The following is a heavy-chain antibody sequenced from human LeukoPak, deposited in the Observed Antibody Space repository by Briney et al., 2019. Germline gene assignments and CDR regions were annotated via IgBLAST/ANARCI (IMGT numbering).Heavy chain of an antibody. CDR3: ARSVGGHFDY. CDR1: GFTFSVHS. CDR2: ITSNSATI. Sequence: GGSLRLSCAASGFTFSVHSMNWVRQPPGMGLEWVSYITSNSATIQYADAVKGRFTISRDNAKHSLSLQMNSLRDEDTAVYYCARSVGGHFDYWGQGMLVTVSS. V-gene: IGHV3-48*02. J-gene: IGHJ4*02. D-gene: IGHD3-16*01.